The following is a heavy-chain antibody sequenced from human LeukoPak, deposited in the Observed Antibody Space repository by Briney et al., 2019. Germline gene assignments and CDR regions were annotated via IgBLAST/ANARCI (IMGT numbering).Heavy chain of an antibody. J-gene: IGHJ4*02. CDR3: ARQGPTPPFDY. V-gene: IGHV6-1*01. CDR1: GGSVTSYSGA. Sequence: SQTLSLTCAVSGGSVTSYSGAWNWNTPSPSLDLVWLGRTYFRSKWYNEYAVSVKSRPTINAHTSKNQSSLLPHSATPEDTAVYYCARQGPTPPFDYWGQGTLVTVSS. CDR2: TYFRSKWYN.